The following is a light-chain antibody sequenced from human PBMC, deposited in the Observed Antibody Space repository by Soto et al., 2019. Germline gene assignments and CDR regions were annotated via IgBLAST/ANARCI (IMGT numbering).Light chain of an antibody. CDR3: QHYNSYSEA. J-gene: IGKJ1*01. CDR1: QSIRRW. Sequence: DIQMTQSPSTLSASVGDRVTITCRASQSIRRWLAWYQHKPGKAPKLLIYKASTLKSGVPSRFSGSGSGTEFTLTISSLQPDDFATYYCQHYNSYSEAFGQGTKVELK. CDR2: KAS. V-gene: IGKV1-5*03.